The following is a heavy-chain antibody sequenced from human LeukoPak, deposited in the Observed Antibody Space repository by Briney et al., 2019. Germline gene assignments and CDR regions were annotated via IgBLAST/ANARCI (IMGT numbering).Heavy chain of an antibody. CDR2: IYYSGST. CDR3: ARRGSGWYENYFDY. Sequence: KTSETLSLTCTVSGGSISSYYWSWIRQPPGKGLEWIGYIYYSGSTNYNPSLKSRVTISVDTSKNQFSLELSSVTAADTAVYYCARRGSGWYENYFDYWGQGTLVTVSS. D-gene: IGHD6-19*01. V-gene: IGHV4-59*08. J-gene: IGHJ4*02. CDR1: GGSISSYY.